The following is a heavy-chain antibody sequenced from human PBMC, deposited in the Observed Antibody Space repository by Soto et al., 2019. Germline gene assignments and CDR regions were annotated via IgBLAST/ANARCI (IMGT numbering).Heavy chain of an antibody. J-gene: IGHJ4*02. Sequence: GGSLRLSCAASGFTFSGSAMHWVRQASGKGLEWVGRIRSKANSYATAYAASVKGRFTISRDDSKNTAYLQMNSLKTEDTAVYYCTIVVVPAAMDYFDYWGQGTLVTVSS. V-gene: IGHV3-73*01. CDR1: GFTFSGSA. CDR2: IRSKANSYAT. D-gene: IGHD2-2*01. CDR3: TIVVVPAAMDYFDY.